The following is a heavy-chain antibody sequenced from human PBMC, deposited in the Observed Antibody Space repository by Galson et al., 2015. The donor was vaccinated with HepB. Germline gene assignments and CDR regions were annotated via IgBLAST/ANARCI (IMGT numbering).Heavy chain of an antibody. D-gene: IGHD5-18*01. CDR3: ARHSYGYEGGDY. V-gene: IGHV3-11*06. CDR1: GFTFSDYY. Sequence: SLRLSCEASGFTFSDYYMSWIRQAPGKGLEWVSYISSSSSYTNYADSVKGRFTISRDNAKNSLYLQMNSLRAEDTAVYYCARHSYGYEGGDYWGQGTLVTVSS. CDR2: ISSSSSYT. J-gene: IGHJ4*02.